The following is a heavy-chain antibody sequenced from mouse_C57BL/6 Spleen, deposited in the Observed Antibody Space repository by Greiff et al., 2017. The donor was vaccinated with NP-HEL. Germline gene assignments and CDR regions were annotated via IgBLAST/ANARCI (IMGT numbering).Heavy chain of an antibody. CDR2: ISDGGSYT. CDR3: ARDELHWFAY. V-gene: IGHV5-4*01. J-gene: IGHJ3*01. CDR1: GFTFSSYA. Sequence: EVNVVESGGGLVKPGGSLKLSCAASGFTFSSYAMSWVRQTPEKRLEWVATISDGGSYTYYPDNVKGRFTISRDNAKNYLYLQMSHLKSEDTAMYYCARDELHWFAYWGQGTLVTVSA. D-gene: IGHD1-1*01.